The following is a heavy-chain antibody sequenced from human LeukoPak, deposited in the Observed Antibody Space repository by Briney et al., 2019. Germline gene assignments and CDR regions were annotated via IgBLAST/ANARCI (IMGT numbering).Heavy chain of an antibody. Sequence: GESLKISCKGSGYSFTTYWIGWVRQMPGKGLEWMGIIYPGDSDTRYSPSFQGQFTISADKPITIAYLQWSSLKASDTAMFYCARGVNDGWFYFDYWGQGTLVTVSS. V-gene: IGHV5-51*04. CDR1: GYSFTTYW. CDR3: ARGVNDGWFYFDY. CDR2: IYPGDSDT. D-gene: IGHD6-19*01. J-gene: IGHJ4*02.